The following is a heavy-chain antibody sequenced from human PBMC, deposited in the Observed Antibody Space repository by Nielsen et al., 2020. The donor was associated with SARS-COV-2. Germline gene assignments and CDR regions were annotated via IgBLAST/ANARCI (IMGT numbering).Heavy chain of an antibody. Sequence: SETLSLTCAVYGGSFSGYYWSWIRQPPGKGLEWIGEINHSGSTNYNPSLKSRVTISVDTSKNQFSLKLSSVTAADTAVYYCASSIAAAGVEEYFQHWGQGTLVTVSS. CDR1: GGSFSGYY. J-gene: IGHJ1*01. CDR3: ASSIAAAGVEEYFQH. V-gene: IGHV4-34*01. D-gene: IGHD6-13*01. CDR2: INHSGST.